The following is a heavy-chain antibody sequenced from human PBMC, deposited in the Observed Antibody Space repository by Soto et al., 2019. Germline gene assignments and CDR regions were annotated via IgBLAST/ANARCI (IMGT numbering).Heavy chain of an antibody. CDR2: IIRTFGTA. D-gene: IGHD6-13*01. J-gene: IGHJ5*01. V-gene: IGHV1-69*13. CDR3: ARWSIAAAAIEDFAS. Sequence: SSAKVSCTPSGATFSSYAIGWRREAPGQGVERTGRIIRTFGTANYAQKFQGRVTITADESTSTAYMELCSQRSEDAAVYCCARWSIAAAAIEDFASWGQGSLVSASS. CDR1: GATFSSYA.